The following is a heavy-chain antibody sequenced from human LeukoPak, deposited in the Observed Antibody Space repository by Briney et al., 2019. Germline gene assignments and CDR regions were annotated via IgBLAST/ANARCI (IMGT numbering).Heavy chain of an antibody. CDR3: ARVMVRGVIIIGY. CDR1: GYTFTSYD. CDR2: MNPNSGNT. J-gene: IGHJ4*02. Sequence: ASVKVSCKASGYTFTSYDINWVRQATGQGLELMGWMNPNSGNTGYAQKFQGRVTMTRNTSISTAYMEVSSLRSEDTAMYYCARVMVRGVIIIGYWGQGTLVTVSS. D-gene: IGHD3-10*01. V-gene: IGHV1-8*01.